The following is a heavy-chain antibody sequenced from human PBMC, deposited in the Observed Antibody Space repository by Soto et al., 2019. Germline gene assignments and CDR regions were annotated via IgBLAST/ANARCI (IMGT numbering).Heavy chain of an antibody. CDR2: IIPSPART. D-gene: IGHD1-26*01. V-gene: IGHV1-69*08. CDR1: GGTFSNSP. Sequence: QVQLVQSGAELRKPGSAVKLSCKASGGTFSNSPISWVRQIPGQGPEWMGRIIPSPARTIYSRKFRGRVTLIADKSTQTVYMTLSSLTTEDSGVYYCARDQVGASSFDYWGQGTRVTVSS. J-gene: IGHJ4*02. CDR3: ARDQVGASSFDY.